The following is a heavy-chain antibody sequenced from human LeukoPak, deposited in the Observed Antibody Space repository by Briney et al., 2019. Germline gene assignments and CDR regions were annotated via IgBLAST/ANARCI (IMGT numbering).Heavy chain of an antibody. D-gene: IGHD2-2*01. CDR2: INHSGST. J-gene: IGHJ4*02. V-gene: IGHV4-34*01. Sequence: SETLSLTCAVYGGSFSGYYWSWIRQPPGKGLEWIGEINHSGSTNYNPSLKSRVTISVDTSKNQFSLKLSSVTAADTAVYYCARPLVVPDYWGQGTLVTVSS. CDR3: ARPLVVPDY. CDR1: GGSFSGYY.